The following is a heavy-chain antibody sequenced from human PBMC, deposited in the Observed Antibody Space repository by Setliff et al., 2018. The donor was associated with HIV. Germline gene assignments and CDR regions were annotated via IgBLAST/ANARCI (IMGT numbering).Heavy chain of an antibody. CDR1: GFTFDDYA. CDR3: AKEREDGFWSGYLDY. J-gene: IGHJ4*02. Sequence: PGESLKISCAASGFTFDDYAMHWVRQAPGKGLEWVSFISWDGGSTYYADSVKGRFTISRDNSKNSLYLQMNSLRAEDTALYYCAKEREDGFWSGYLDYWGQGTLVTAPQ. D-gene: IGHD3-3*01. V-gene: IGHV3-43D*03. CDR2: ISWDGGST.